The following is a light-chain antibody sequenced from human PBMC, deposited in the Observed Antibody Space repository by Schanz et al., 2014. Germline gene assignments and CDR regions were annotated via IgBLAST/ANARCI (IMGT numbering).Light chain of an antibody. Sequence: EIVLTQSPGTLSLSPGERATLSCRASQSVSSGYLAWYQQKPGQAPRLLIYGASTRATAIPARFSGSGSETEFTLTISRLETEDFAVYYCHQYGISPFTFGPGTKVDIK. J-gene: IGKJ3*01. CDR2: GAS. CDR1: QSVSSGY. CDR3: HQYGISPFT. V-gene: IGKV3-20*01.